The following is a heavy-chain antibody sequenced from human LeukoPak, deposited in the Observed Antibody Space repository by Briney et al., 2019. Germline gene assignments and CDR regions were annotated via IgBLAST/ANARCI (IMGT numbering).Heavy chain of an antibody. D-gene: IGHD5-24*01. Sequence: GGSLRLSCAASGFTFSSYGMHWVRQAPGKGLEWVAVIWYEGSNKYYADSVKGRFTISRDNSKNTLYLQMNSLRAEDTAVYYCASLGDGYNYTGYWGQGTLVTVSS. CDR2: IWYEGSNK. CDR1: GFTFSSYG. J-gene: IGHJ4*02. CDR3: ASLGDGYNYTGY. V-gene: IGHV3-33*01.